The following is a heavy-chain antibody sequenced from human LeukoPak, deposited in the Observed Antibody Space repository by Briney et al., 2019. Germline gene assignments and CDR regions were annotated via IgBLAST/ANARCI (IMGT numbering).Heavy chain of an antibody. D-gene: IGHD2-15*01. CDR3: ASSHDSAGND. Sequence: GGSLRFSCAASGFTFSTSWMRWVRQAPGKGLEWLANINPDGKAAFYVDSVKGRFIISRDNAKNSLSLQMSSLRDDDTALYYCASSHDSAGNDWGQDTVVTVYS. CDR2: INPDGKAA. V-gene: IGHV3-7*01. CDR1: GFTFSTSW. J-gene: IGHJ1*01.